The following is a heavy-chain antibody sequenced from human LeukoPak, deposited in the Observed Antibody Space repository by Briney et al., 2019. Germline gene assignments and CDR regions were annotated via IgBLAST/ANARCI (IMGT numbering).Heavy chain of an antibody. D-gene: IGHD3-9*01. V-gene: IGHV3-23*01. CDR1: GFTFSSYA. J-gene: IGHJ4*02. CDR3: AKGVAVTGYYSDY. CDR2: ISGSGGST. Sequence: GGSLRLSCAASGFTFSSYAMSWVRQAPGKGLGWVSAISGSGGSTYYADSVKGRFTISRDNSKNTLYLQMNSLRAEDTAVYYCAKGVAVTGYYSDYWGQGTLVTVSS.